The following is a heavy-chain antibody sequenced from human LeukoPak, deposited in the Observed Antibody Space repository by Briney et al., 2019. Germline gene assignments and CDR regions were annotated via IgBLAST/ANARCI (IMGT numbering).Heavy chain of an antibody. J-gene: IGHJ6*01. CDR2: INSDGTST. V-gene: IGHV3-74*01. CDR3: VIVGGADGPYGLDV. Sequence: GGTLTLSCAAFGLTFSSYWIHWGRKAPGKGQVWVSRINSDGTSTTYADPVKGRFTISRDSAKNAVYPQMTSRRAEDTAVYYCVIVGGADGPYGLDVWVQGTKASVCS. CDR1: GLTFSSYW. D-gene: IGHD6-13*01.